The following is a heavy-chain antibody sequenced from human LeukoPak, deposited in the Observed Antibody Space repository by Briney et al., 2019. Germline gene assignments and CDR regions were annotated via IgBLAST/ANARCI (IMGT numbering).Heavy chain of an antibody. Sequence: SGGSLRLSCTASGFTFSSYWMHWVRQAPGKGLVWVSRITSDGSSTSHADSVKGRFTISRDNAKSTLYLQMNSLRAEDTAVYYCSRGVGATDSWGQGTLVTVSS. J-gene: IGHJ4*02. CDR1: GFTFSSYW. CDR3: SRGVGATDS. CDR2: ITSDGSST. V-gene: IGHV3-74*01. D-gene: IGHD1-26*01.